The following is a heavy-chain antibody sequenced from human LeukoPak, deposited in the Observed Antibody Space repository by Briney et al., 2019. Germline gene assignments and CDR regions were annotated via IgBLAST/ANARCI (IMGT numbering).Heavy chain of an antibody. CDR3: ARDIRVGVGEDAFDI. J-gene: IGHJ3*02. CDR1: GGSISSYY. D-gene: IGHD3-3*01. Sequence: PSETLSLTCTVSGGSISSYYWSWIRQPPGKGLEWIGYIYYSGSTNYNPSLKSRVTISVDTSKNQFSLKLSSVTAAGTAVYYCARDIRVGVGEDAFDIWGQGTMVTVSS. CDR2: IYYSGST. V-gene: IGHV4-59*12.